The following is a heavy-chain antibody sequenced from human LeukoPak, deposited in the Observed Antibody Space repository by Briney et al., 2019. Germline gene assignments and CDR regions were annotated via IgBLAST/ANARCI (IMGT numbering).Heavy chain of an antibody. CDR1: GFSFNSYA. J-gene: IGHJ4*02. Sequence: PGGSLRLSCSASGFSFNSYAMHWARQAPGKGLEYVSAISSNGGSTYYADSVKGRFTISRDNSKNTLYLQMNSLRAEDTAVYYCAKSPAQLTAAGTFDYWGQGILLTVSS. CDR3: AKSPAQLTAAGTFDY. D-gene: IGHD6-13*01. V-gene: IGHV3-64*04. CDR2: ISSNGGST.